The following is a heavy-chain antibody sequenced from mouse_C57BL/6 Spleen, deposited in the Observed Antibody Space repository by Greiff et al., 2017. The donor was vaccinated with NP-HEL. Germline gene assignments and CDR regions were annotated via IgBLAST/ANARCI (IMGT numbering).Heavy chain of an antibody. CDR1: GYSFTGYY. Sequence: EVKVVESGPELVKPGASVKISCKASGYSFTGYYMNWVKQSPEKSLEWIGEINPSTGGTTYNQKFKAKATLTVDKSSSTAYMQLKSLTSEDSAVYYCASYLRAWFAYWGQGTLVTVSA. CDR2: INPSTGGT. J-gene: IGHJ3*01. CDR3: ASYLRAWFAY. D-gene: IGHD5-5*01. V-gene: IGHV1-42*01.